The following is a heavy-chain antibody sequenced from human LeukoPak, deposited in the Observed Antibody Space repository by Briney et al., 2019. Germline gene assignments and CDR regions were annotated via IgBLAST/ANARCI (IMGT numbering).Heavy chain of an antibody. CDR1: GFTFSSYA. Sequence: GGSLRLSCAASGFTFSSYAISWVRQAPGKGLEWVSGISGSGGITYYADSVKGRFTISRDNSKNTLYLQINNPRVEDTAVYYCAKRYYDFPLDYWGQGTLVTVSS. D-gene: IGHD3-3*01. CDR2: ISGSGGIT. V-gene: IGHV3-23*01. J-gene: IGHJ4*02. CDR3: AKRYYDFPLDY.